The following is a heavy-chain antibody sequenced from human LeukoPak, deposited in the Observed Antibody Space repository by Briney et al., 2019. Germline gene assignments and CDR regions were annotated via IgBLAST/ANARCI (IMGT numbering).Heavy chain of an antibody. CDR3: AKDPHLYSYGSISTVFDY. D-gene: IGHD5-18*01. J-gene: IGHJ4*02. Sequence: GGSLRLSCAASGFTFSSYGMSWVRQAPGKGLEWVSAISGSGGSTYYADSVKGRFTISRDDSKNTLYLQMNSLRAEDTAVYYCAKDPHLYSYGSISTVFDYWGQGTLVTVSS. CDR1: GFTFSSYG. CDR2: ISGSGGST. V-gene: IGHV3-23*01.